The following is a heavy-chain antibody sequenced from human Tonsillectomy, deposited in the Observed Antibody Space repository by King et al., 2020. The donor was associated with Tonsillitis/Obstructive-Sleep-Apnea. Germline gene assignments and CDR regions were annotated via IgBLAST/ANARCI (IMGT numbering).Heavy chain of an antibody. D-gene: IGHD1-1*01. CDR1: GFTFSSYA. J-gene: IGHJ3*02. V-gene: IGHV3-30*01. CDR3: ARERTGTTDLDAFDI. CDR2: ISYDGSNK. Sequence: VQLVQSGGGVVQPGRSLRLSCAASGFTFSSYAMHWVRQAPGKGLEWVAVISYDGSNKYYADSVKGRFTISRDNSKNTLYLQMNSPRAEDTAVYYCARERTGTTDLDAFDIWGQGTMVTVSS.